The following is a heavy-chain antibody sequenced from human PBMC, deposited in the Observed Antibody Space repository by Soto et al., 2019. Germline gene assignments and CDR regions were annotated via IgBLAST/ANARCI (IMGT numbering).Heavy chain of an antibody. CDR2: IYYSGST. CDR1: GGSISSYY. CDR3: ARGVPLYGSGFQLALGPENWFDP. D-gene: IGHD3-10*01. V-gene: IGHV4-59*01. Sequence: SETLSLTCTVSGGSISSYYWSWIRQPPGKGLEWIGYIYYSGSTNYNPSLKSRVTISVDTSKNQFSLKLSSVTAADTAVYYWARGVPLYGSGFQLALGPENWFDPWGQGTLVTVSS. J-gene: IGHJ5*02.